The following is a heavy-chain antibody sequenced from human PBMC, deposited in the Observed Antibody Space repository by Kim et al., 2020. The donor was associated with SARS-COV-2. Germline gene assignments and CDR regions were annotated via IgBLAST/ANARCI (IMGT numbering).Heavy chain of an antibody. Sequence: DSVKGLFTISRDNAKNSLNLQMNSVGAEDTAVYYCARVGIVVIQTYYFDYWGQGTLVTVSS. J-gene: IGHJ4*02. V-gene: IGHV3-7*03. CDR3: ARVGIVVIQTYYFDY. D-gene: IGHD3-22*01.